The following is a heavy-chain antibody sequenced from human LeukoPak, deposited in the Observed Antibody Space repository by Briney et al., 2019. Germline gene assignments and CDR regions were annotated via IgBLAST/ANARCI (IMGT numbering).Heavy chain of an antibody. CDR2: IRSKAYGGTT. D-gene: IGHD3-9*01. V-gene: IGHV3-49*04. J-gene: IGHJ6*04. CDR3: TRVGIDDILTGYPPYFYDGMDV. Sequence: PGRSLRLSCTASGFTFGDYAMSWVRQAPGKGLEWVGFIRSKAYGGTTEYAASVKGRFTISRDDSKSIAYLQMNSLKTEDTAVYYCTRVGIDDILTGYPPYFYDGMDVWGKGTTVTVSS. CDR1: GFTFGDYA.